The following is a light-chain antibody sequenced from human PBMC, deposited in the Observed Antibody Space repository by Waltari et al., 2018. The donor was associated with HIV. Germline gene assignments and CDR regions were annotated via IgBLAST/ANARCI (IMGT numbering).Light chain of an antibody. V-gene: IGKV1-5*03. J-gene: IGKJ2*01. CDR2: KAS. CDR1: QSISSW. CDR3: QQYDNYSYT. Sequence: DIHITQSPSTLSASVGDRVTITCRTSQSISSWLAWYQQKPGKAPKLLIYKASSLERGVPARFSGSGSGTEFTLTISSLQPDDFATYYCQQYDNYSYTFGQGTKLEIK.